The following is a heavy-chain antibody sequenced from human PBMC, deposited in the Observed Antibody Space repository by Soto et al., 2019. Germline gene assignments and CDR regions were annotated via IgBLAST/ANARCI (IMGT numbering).Heavy chain of an antibody. D-gene: IGHD2-8*02. J-gene: IGHJ4*02. CDR2: ISGSGGST. V-gene: IGHV3-23*01. CDR1: RFTFSSYA. Sequence: EVQLLESGGGLVQPGGSLGLSCAASRFTFSSYAISWVRQGPGKGLEWVSAISGSGGSTHYADSVKGRFTISRDNSKNILYLQMNSLRAEDTAVYYCAESVACTGGICYSFAYWGQGTLVTVSS. CDR3: AESVACTGGICYSFAY.